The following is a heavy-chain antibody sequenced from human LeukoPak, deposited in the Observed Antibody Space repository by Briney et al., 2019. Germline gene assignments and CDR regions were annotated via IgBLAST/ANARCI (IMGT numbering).Heavy chain of an antibody. CDR3: AKDKYGDNDYYFYGLDV. CDR1: GFTFDDYV. D-gene: IGHD5-24*01. CDR2: ISWNSRSI. Sequence: GGSLRLSCEASGFTFDDYVMHWVRQAPGKGLEWVSNISWNSRSIGYADSVKGRFTISRDNAKNSLYLQMNSLRAEDTALYYCAKDKYGDNDYYFYGLDVWGQGTTVTVSS. J-gene: IGHJ6*02. V-gene: IGHV3-9*01.